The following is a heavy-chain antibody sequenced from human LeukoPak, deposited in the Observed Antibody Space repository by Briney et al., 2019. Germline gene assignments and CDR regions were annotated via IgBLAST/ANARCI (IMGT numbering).Heavy chain of an antibody. D-gene: IGHD2-21*02. Sequence: SETLSLTCTVSGGSVSSGSYYWSWIRQPPGKGLEWIGYIYYSGSTNYNPSLKSRVTISVDTSKNQFSLKLSSVTAADTAVYYCARDRPYCGGDCYSSGVDYWGQGTLVTVSS. CDR1: GGSVSSGSYY. CDR2: IYYSGST. V-gene: IGHV4-61*01. CDR3: ARDRPYCGGDCYSSGVDY. J-gene: IGHJ4*02.